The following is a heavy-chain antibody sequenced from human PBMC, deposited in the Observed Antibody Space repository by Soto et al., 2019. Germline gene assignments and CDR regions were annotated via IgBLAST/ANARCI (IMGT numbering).Heavy chain of an antibody. J-gene: IGHJ5*02. Sequence: FPPPPLPSSVAWGPTAGLGGRSTWIRQHPGKGLEWIGYIYYSGSTYYNPSLKSRVTISVDTSKNQFSLKLSSVTAADTAVYYCAREQGWFDPWGQGTLVTVSP. CDR3: AREQGWFDP. CDR1: WGPTAGLGGR. V-gene: IGHV4-31*03. CDR2: IYYSGST.